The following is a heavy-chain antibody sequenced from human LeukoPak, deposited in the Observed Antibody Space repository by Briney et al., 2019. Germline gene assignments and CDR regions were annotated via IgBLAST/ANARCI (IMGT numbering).Heavy chain of an antibody. V-gene: IGHV1-69*01. CDR2: IIPIFGTS. CDR3: ARDNIRGGKGIAAAGGYY. CDR1: GGTFSSYA. D-gene: IGHD6-13*01. Sequence: GSSVKVSCKASGGTFSSYAISWVRQAPGQGLEWMGGIIPIFGTSIYAQTFQGRVTVTADESTSTAYMVLSSLTSEDTAVYYCARDNIRGGKGIAAAGGYYWGQGTLVTVSS. J-gene: IGHJ4*02.